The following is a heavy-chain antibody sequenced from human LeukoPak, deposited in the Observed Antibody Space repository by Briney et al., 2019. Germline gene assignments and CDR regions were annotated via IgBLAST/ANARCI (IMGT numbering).Heavy chain of an antibody. CDR3: ARADYDFWSGYYTSSYFDY. V-gene: IGHV4-34*01. D-gene: IGHD3-3*01. CDR1: GGSFSGYY. CDR2: INHSGST. Sequence: SEALSLTCAVYGGSFSGYYWSWIRQPPGKGLEWIGEINHSGSTNYNPSLKSRVTLSVDTSKNQFSLKLSSVTAADTAVYYCARADYDFWSGYYTSSYFDYWGQGTLVTVSS. J-gene: IGHJ4*02.